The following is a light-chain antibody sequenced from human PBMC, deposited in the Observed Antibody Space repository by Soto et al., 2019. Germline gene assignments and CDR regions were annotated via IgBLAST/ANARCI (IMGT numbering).Light chain of an antibody. CDR1: SSNIGSNY. CDR3: AAWDDSLSAWV. CDR2: RNN. Sequence: QSVLTQPPSESGTPGQRVTISCSGSSSNIGSNYVYWYQQLPGTAPKLLIYRNNQRPSGVPDRFSGSKSGTSASLAISGLRSEDEADYYCAAWDDSLSAWVFGGGTQLTVL. V-gene: IGLV1-47*01. J-gene: IGLJ3*02.